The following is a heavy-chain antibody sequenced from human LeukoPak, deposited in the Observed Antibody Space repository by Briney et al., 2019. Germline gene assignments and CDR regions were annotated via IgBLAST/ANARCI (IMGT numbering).Heavy chain of an antibody. CDR1: GYTFTGYY. D-gene: IGHD3-10*01. CDR2: IIPIFDTA. V-gene: IGHV1-69*13. J-gene: IGHJ3*02. CDR3: ARVPLYYYGSGLHAFDI. Sequence: ASVKVSCKASGYTFTGYYMHWVRQAPGQGLEWMGGIIPIFDTADYAQKFQGRVTITADESTSTAYMELSSLRSEDTAVYYCARVPLYYYGSGLHAFDIWGQGTMVTVSS.